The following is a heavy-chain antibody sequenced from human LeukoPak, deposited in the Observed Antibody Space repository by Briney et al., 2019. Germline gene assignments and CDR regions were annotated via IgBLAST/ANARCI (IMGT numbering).Heavy chain of an antibody. V-gene: IGHV4-39*01. Sequence: SETLSLTCSVSGGSISSSSYYWGWIRQPPGKGLEWIGEIYYSGRAYYNSSLKSRLTISVDTSWNQFSLTLSSVAAADTGVYYCARRRYYDSTGYLDWGQGTLVSVST. J-gene: IGHJ1*01. D-gene: IGHD3-22*01. CDR1: GGSISSSSYY. CDR3: ARRRYYDSTGYLD. CDR2: IYYSGRA.